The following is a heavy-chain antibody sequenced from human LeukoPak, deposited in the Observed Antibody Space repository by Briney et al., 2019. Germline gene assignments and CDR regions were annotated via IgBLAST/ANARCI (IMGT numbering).Heavy chain of an antibody. CDR2: INPNSGGT. Sequence: GASVKVSCKASGYXFTGFYIHWVRQAPGQGLEWMGWINPNSGGTNYAQKFQGRVTMTRDTSISTAYMELSRLRSDDTAVYYCARAHLIAAAGYNWFDPWGQGTLVTVSS. CDR1: GYXFTGFY. D-gene: IGHD6-13*01. J-gene: IGHJ5*02. V-gene: IGHV1-2*02. CDR3: ARAHLIAAAGYNWFDP.